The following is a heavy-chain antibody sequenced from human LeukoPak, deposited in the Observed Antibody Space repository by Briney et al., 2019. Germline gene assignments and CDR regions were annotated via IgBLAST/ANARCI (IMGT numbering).Heavy chain of an antibody. CDR3: ARVRGYYYDSSDTLSGAFDI. V-gene: IGHV3-11*01. CDR1: GFTFSDYY. CDR2: ISSSGSTI. J-gene: IGHJ3*02. D-gene: IGHD3-22*01. Sequence: PGGSLRLSCAASGFTFSDYYMSWIRQAPGKGLEWVSYISSSGSTIYYADSVKGRFTISRDNAKNSLYLQMNSLRAEDTAVYYCARVRGYYYDSSDTLSGAFDIWGQGTMVTVSS.